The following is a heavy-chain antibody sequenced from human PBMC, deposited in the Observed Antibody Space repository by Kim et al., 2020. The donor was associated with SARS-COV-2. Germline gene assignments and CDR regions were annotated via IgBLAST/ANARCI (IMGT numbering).Heavy chain of an antibody. V-gene: IGHV4-39*01. CDR2: IFYTGNT. CDR1: GGSISSSGHY. CDR3: AGTFNNLTGDYKVANY. Sequence: SETLSLTCSVSGGSISSSGHYWGWIRQPPGKGLEWIGIIFYTGNTYYNPSLKSRVTISVDTSKNQFSLEVKSLTAADTSVYFCAGTFNNLTGDYKVANYWGQGTLVTVSS. D-gene: IGHD3-9*01. J-gene: IGHJ4*02.